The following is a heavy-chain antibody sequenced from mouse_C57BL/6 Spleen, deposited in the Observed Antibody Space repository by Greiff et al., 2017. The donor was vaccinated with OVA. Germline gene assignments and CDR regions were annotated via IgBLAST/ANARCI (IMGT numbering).Heavy chain of an antibody. Sequence: QVQLKESGAELVKPGASVKISCKASGYAFSSYWMNWVKQRPGKGLEWIGQIYPGDGDTTYNGKFKGKATLTADKSSSTAYMQLSSLTSEDSAVYFCARYYGSSYGYFDVWGTGTTVTVSA. CDR2: IYPGDGDT. D-gene: IGHD1-1*01. CDR3: ARYYGSSYGYFDV. CDR1: GYAFSSYW. V-gene: IGHV1-80*01. J-gene: IGHJ1*03.